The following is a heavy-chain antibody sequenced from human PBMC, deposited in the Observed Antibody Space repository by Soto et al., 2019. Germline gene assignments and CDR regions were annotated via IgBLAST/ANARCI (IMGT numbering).Heavy chain of an antibody. J-gene: IGHJ4*02. CDR1: GGTFYTYT. Sequence: QVQLVQSGAEVRKPGSSVQVSCKASGGTFYTYTFSWVRQAPGQGLEWMGSITPIYPTTNYAEKFQGRLTFTADGPRSTAYRKLSTLTSDDRAVYYWAKTPLYSFPPSDDLDSGGKGPLVPVPS. CDR2: ITPIYPTT. CDR3: AKTPLYSFPPSDDLDS. D-gene: IGHD2-2*02. V-gene: IGHV1-69*15.